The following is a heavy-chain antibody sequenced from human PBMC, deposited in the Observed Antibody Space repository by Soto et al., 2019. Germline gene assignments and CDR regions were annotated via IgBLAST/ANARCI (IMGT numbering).Heavy chain of an antibody. J-gene: IGHJ1*01. CDR2: ISFDGGDE. V-gene: IGHV3-30-3*01. CDR1: GFDFSSHA. CDR3: VIFCGGDCYKH. D-gene: IGHD2-21*02. Sequence: ESVGGVGQPGRSLRLSCAASGFDFSSHAMHWVRQPPGKGPEWLATISFDGGDEFYADSVKGRFTISRDNSKSTLFLQMNSLTAEDTATYYCVIFCGGDCYKHWGQGTLVAVSS.